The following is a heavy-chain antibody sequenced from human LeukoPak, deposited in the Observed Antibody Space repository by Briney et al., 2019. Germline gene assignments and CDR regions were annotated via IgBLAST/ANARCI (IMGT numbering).Heavy chain of an antibody. V-gene: IGHV4-39*01. Sequence: PSETLSLTCTVSGGSISSSIYYWGWIRQPPGKGLEWIGSIYYSGSTYYNPSLKSRVIISVDTSKNQLSLKLKSVTAADMAVYYCARLADCSSTSCYDHWGQGTLVTVSS. J-gene: IGHJ4*02. CDR3: ARLADCSSTSCYDH. D-gene: IGHD2-2*01. CDR2: IYYSGST. CDR1: GGSISSSIYY.